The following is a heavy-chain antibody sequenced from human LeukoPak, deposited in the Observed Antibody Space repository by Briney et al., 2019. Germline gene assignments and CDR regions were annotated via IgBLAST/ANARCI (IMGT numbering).Heavy chain of an antibody. V-gene: IGHV1-58*01. Sequence: SVKVSCKASGFTFTSSAVQWVRQARGQRLEWIGWIVVGSGNTNYAQKFQERVTITRDMSTGTDYMELSSLRSEATAVYYCAAERSRFGYCSSTSCLLDYWGQGTLVTVSS. CDR3: AAERSRFGYCSSTSCLLDY. D-gene: IGHD2-2*01. J-gene: IGHJ4*02. CDR2: IVVGSGNT. CDR1: GFTFTSSA.